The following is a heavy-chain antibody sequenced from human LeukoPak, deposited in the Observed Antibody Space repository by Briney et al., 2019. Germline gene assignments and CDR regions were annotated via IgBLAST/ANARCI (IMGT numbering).Heavy chain of an antibody. Sequence: GGSLRLSCAASGFTFSSYAVSWVRQAPGKGLEWVSAISGSGGSTYYADSVKGRFTISRDNSKNTLYLQMNSLRAEDTAVYYCAKQTSGSPGGDYWGQGTLVTVSS. CDR1: GFTFSSYA. D-gene: IGHD2-2*01. V-gene: IGHV3-23*01. CDR2: ISGSGGST. CDR3: AKQTSGSPGGDY. J-gene: IGHJ4*02.